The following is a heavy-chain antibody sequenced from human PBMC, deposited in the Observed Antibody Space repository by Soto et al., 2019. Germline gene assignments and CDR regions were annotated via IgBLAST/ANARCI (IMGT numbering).Heavy chain of an antibody. Sequence: PGGSLRLSCAASGFTFSSYAMHWVRQAPGKGLEWVAVISYDGSNKYYADSVKGRFTISRDNSKNTLYLQMNSLRAEDTAVYYCARDRGEWLRVGWSYNWFDPWGQGTLVTVSS. CDR1: GFTFSSYA. CDR2: ISYDGSNK. D-gene: IGHD5-12*01. J-gene: IGHJ5*02. CDR3: ARDRGEWLRVGWSYNWFDP. V-gene: IGHV3-30-3*01.